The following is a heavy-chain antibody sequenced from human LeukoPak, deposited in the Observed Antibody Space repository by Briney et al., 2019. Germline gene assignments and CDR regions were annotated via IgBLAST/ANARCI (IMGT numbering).Heavy chain of an antibody. Sequence: AAVKVSCKCSGYSLTELSIHWLRQAPGKGMEWMGWVGPGDGESNYAQKFQGRVTMTKDTSTDTAYMELSSLRSDHTAVYYCATTRLGPLYYYGMDVWGQGTTVAVSS. CDR1: GYSLTELS. CDR3: ATTRLGPLYYYGMDV. CDR2: VGPGDGES. J-gene: IGHJ6*02. V-gene: IGHV1-24*01. D-gene: IGHD3-9*01.